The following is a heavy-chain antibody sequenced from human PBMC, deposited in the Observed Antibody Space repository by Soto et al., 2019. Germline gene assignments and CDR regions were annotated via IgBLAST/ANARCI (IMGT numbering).Heavy chain of an antibody. J-gene: IGHJ4*02. CDR1: GGSISSGAYY. D-gene: IGHD3-10*01. CDR2: IYYSGST. Sequence: SETLSLTCTVSGGSISSGAYYWSWIRQPPGKGLEWIGYIYYSGSTNYNPSLKSRVTISVDTSKNQFSLKLSSVTAADTAVYYCARGRGVVRGVTTYYFDYWGQGTLVTVSS. CDR3: ARGRGVVRGVTTYYFDY. V-gene: IGHV4-61*08.